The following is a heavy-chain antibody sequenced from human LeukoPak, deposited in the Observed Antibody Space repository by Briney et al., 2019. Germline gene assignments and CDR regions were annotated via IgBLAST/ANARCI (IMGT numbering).Heavy chain of an antibody. CDR1: GFTFNNYN. V-gene: IGHV3-21*04. CDR3: AKANSAYDYDYFDY. D-gene: IGHD5-12*01. J-gene: IGHJ4*02. Sequence: GGSLRLSCAASGFTFNNYNMNWVRQAPGKALECVSSITSSSTYIFYADSVKGRFTISRDNAKNSLYLQMNSLRAEDTAVYYCAKANSAYDYDYFDYWGQGTLVTVSS. CDR2: ITSSSTYI.